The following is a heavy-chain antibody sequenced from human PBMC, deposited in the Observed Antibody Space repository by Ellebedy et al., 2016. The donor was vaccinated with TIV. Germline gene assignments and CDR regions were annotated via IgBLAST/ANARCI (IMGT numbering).Heavy chain of an antibody. CDR1: GGSFSGYY. D-gene: IGHD7-27*01. CDR3: ARGGNWDLDY. Sequence: MPSETLSLTCAVYGGSFSGYYWSWIRQPPGKGLEWVAEINHSGSTNYNPSLKSRVSISLDTSKNQFSLRLTSVTAADTAVYYCARGGNWDLDYWGQGILVTVSS. CDR2: INHSGST. V-gene: IGHV4-34*01. J-gene: IGHJ4*02.